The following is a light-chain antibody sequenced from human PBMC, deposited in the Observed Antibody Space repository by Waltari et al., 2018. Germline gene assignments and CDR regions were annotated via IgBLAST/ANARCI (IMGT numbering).Light chain of an antibody. CDR3: QQYGTSAGT. V-gene: IGKV3-20*01. CDR1: QSISSF. CDR2: DAS. J-gene: IGKJ2*01. Sequence: EIVLTQSPGTLSLSPGERATLSCRASQSISSFLAWYQQKPGQAPRLLIFDASGRATGVPDRFSGSESGTVFTLTISSLEPEDFAVYYCQQYGTSAGTFGQGTKLEIK.